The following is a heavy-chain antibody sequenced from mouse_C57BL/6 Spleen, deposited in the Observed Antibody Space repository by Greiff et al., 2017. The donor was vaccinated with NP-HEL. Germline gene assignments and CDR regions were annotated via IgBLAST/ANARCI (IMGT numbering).Heavy chain of an antibody. Sequence: AQLQQPGAELVKPGASVKMSCKASGYTFTSYWITWVKQRPGQGLEWIGDIYPGSGSTNYNEKFKSKATLTVDTSSSTAYMQLSSLTSEDSAVYYCARYDYDVVYYAMDYWGQGTSVTVSS. J-gene: IGHJ4*01. CDR1: GYTFTSYW. CDR3: ARYDYDVVYYAMDY. CDR2: IYPGSGST. D-gene: IGHD2-4*01. V-gene: IGHV1-55*01.